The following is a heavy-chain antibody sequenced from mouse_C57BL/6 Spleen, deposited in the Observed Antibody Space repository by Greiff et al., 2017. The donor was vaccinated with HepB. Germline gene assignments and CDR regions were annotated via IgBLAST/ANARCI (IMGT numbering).Heavy chain of an antibody. Sequence: QVQLQQSGPELVKPGASVKISCKASGYAFSSSWMNWVKQRPGKGLEGIGRIYPGDGDTNYNGKFKGKATLTADKSSSTAYRQLSSLTSEDSAVYFCARGDSIYWYFDVWGTGTTVTVSS. J-gene: IGHJ1*03. CDR3: ARGDSIYWYFDV. CDR2: IYPGDGDT. V-gene: IGHV1-82*01. CDR1: GYAFSSSW. D-gene: IGHD2-10*02.